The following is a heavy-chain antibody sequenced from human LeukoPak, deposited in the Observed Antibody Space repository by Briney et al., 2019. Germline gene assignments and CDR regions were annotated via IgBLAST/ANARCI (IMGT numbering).Heavy chain of an antibody. J-gene: IGHJ4*02. D-gene: IGHD2-21*01. CDR3: AKAPVTTCSGAYCYPFDY. V-gene: IGHV3-7*03. CDR2: IKQDGSEK. CDR1: GFIFSSYW. Sequence: GGSLRLSCAASGFIFSSYWMSWVRQAPGKGLEWVANIKQDGSEKYYVDSVKGRFTISRDSSKNTLYLQMNRLRAEDAAVYYCAKAPVTTCSGAYCYPFDYWGQGTLVTVSS.